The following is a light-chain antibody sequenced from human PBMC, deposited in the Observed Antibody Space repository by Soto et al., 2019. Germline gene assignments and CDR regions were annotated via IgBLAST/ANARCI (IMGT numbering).Light chain of an antibody. CDR3: SSYTSRSTLDYV. V-gene: IGLV2-14*01. CDR2: EVS. CDR1: SSDVGGYNY. J-gene: IGLJ1*01. Sequence: QSALTQPASVSGSPGQSITISWTGTSSDVGGYNYVSWYQQHPGKAPKLMIYEVSNRPSGVSNRFSGSKSGNTASLTTSGLQAEDEADYYCSSYTSRSTLDYVFGSGTKLTVL.